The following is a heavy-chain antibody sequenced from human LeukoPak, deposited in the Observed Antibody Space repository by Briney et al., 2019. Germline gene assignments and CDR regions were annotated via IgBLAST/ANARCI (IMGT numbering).Heavy chain of an antibody. J-gene: IGHJ6*03. CDR2: IYYSGST. V-gene: IGHV4-61*01. Sequence: SETLSLTCTVSGGSISSSSYYWSWIRQPPGKGLEWIGYIYYSGSTNYNPSLKSRVTISVDTSKNQFSLKLSSVTAADTAVYYCARGDMRGGRAYYYYYYMDVWGKGTTVTVSS. CDR1: GGSISSSSYY. D-gene: IGHD3-10*01. CDR3: ARGDMRGGRAYYYYYYMDV.